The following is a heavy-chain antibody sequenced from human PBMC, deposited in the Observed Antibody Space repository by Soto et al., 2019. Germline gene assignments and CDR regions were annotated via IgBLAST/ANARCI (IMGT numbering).Heavy chain of an antibody. CDR3: ARVIKQQLVPYYFDY. V-gene: IGHV4-59*01. Sequence: SDTLSLTCTVSGGSISSYYWSWIRQPPGKGLEWIGYIYYSGSTNYNPSLKSRVTISVDTSKNQFSLKLSSVTAADTAVYYCARVIKQQLVPYYFDYWGQGTLVTVSS. D-gene: IGHD6-13*01. CDR1: GGSISSYY. J-gene: IGHJ4*02. CDR2: IYYSGST.